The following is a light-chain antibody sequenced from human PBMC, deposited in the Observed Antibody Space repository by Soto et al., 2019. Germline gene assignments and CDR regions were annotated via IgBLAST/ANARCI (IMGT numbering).Light chain of an antibody. V-gene: IGKV1-5*03. CDR3: QQYNSYPYT. Sequence: DIQMTQSPSTLSASVGDRVTITCRACQSISSWLAWYQQKPGKAPKLLIYKASSLESGVPSRFSGSGSGTEFTLTISSLQPDDFATYYCQQYNSYPYTFGQGTKLEIQ. CDR2: KAS. J-gene: IGKJ2*01. CDR1: QSISSW.